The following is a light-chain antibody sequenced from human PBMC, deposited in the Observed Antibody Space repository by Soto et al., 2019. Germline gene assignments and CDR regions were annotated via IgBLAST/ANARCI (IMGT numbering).Light chain of an antibody. V-gene: IGLV2-14*01. J-gene: IGLJ3*02. Sequence: QAVVTQPASVSGSPGQSITISCTGTSSDVGGYNYVSWYQQHPDRAPKLVIYEVTNRPSGVSNRFSGSKSGNTASLTISGLQAEDEADYYCSSYASSSTLVFGGGTKLTVL. CDR1: SSDVGGYNY. CDR3: SSYASSSTLV. CDR2: EVT.